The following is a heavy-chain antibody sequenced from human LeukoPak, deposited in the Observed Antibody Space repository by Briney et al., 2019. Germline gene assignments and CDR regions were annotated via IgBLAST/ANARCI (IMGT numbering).Heavy chain of an antibody. CDR3: AGSKWLRPTGGAFDI. Sequence: ASVKVSCKASGYTFTSYYMHWVRQAPGQGLEWMGIINPSGGSTSYAQKFQGRVTMTRDMSTSTVYMELSSLRSEDTAVYYCAGSKWLRPTGGAFDIWGQGTMVTVSS. V-gene: IGHV1-46*01. CDR1: GYTFTSYY. J-gene: IGHJ3*02. CDR2: INPSGGST. D-gene: IGHD5-12*01.